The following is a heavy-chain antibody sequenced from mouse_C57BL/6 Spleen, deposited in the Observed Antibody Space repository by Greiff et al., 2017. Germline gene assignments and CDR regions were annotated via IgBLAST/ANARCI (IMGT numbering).Heavy chain of an antibody. V-gene: IGHV1-42*01. Sequence: DVQLQQSGPELVKPGASVKISCKASGYSFTGYYMNWVKQSPEKSLEWIGEINPSTGGTTYNQKFKAKATLTVDKSSSTAYMQLKSLTSEDSAVYYCARPPLRDYAMDYWGQGTSVTVSS. CDR3: ARPPLRDYAMDY. CDR2: INPSTGGT. CDR1: GYSFTGYY. D-gene: IGHD1-1*01. J-gene: IGHJ4*01.